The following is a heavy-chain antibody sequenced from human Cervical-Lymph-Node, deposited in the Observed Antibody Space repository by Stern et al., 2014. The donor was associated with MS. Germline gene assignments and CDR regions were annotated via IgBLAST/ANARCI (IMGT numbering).Heavy chain of an antibody. D-gene: IGHD4-17*01. CDR1: GGSISSGGYS. J-gene: IGHJ3*02. CDR3: ARSSTVTPNAFDI. Sequence: QVQLQESGSGLVKPSQTLSLTCAVSGGSISSGGYSWSWIRQPPGKGLEWIGYIYHRGSTYYNPSLKSRVTISVDRSKNQFSLKLSSVTAADTAVYYCARSSTVTPNAFDIWGQGTMVTVSS. V-gene: IGHV4-30-2*01. CDR2: IYHRGST.